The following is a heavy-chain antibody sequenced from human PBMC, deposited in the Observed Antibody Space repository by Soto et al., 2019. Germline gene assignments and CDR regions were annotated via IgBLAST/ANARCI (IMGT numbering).Heavy chain of an antibody. CDR2: TYFRSKWYN. V-gene: IGHV6-1*01. D-gene: IGHD5-12*01. CDR1: GDSVSSNTAS. CDR3: AKGDNLGPKTGYAFDP. J-gene: IGHJ5*02. Sequence: SQTLSLTCAISGDSVSSNTASWNWIGQSPSRGLEWLGRTYFRSKWYNDYAVSVKSRIIINLDTSNNQFSLQLNSVTPEDTAVYFCAKGDNLGPKTGYAFDPWGQGIMVTVSS.